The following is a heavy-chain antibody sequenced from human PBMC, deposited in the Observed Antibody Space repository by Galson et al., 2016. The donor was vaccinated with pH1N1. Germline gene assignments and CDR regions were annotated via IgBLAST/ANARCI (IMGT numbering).Heavy chain of an antibody. J-gene: IGHJ4*02. CDR1: AFSVRNNF. V-gene: IGHV3-53*01. CDR2: IYSDGST. Sequence: SLRLSCASYAFSVRNNFMTWVRQPPGKALEWVSTIYSDGSTNYGDFVKGRFTVSRDISANTVFLQLNSLRVDDTAVYYCARDKRRYFDSWGQGTLVTVSP. CDR3: ARDKRRYFDS.